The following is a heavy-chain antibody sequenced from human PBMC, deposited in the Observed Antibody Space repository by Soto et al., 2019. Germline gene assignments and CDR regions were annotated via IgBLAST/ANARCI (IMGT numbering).Heavy chain of an antibody. CDR2: INHVGGT. CDR3: VRIRYQLPSSVLWLDP. CDR1: GGFLSESY. J-gene: IGHJ5*02. Sequence: SETLSLTCAAYGGFLSESYWTWIRQPPGKGLEWIGEINHVGGTNYNPSLKSQVTMSVDTSQNQFSLRLISVTAADTAMYFCVRIRYQLPSSVLWLDPWGQGTPVTVSS. V-gene: IGHV4-34*01. D-gene: IGHD3-16*01.